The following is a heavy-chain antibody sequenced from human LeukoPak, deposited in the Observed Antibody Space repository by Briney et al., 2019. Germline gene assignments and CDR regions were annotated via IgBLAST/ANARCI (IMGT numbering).Heavy chain of an antibody. CDR2: INHSGST. D-gene: IGHD3-22*01. CDR3: AREPYYDSSGFDY. J-gene: IGHJ4*02. CDR1: GGSFSGYY. V-gene: IGHV4-34*01. Sequence: SETLSLTCAVYGGSFSGYYWSWIRQPPGKGLEWIGEINHSGSTNYNPSLKSRVTTSVDTSKNQFSLKLSSVTAADTAVYYCAREPYYDSSGFDYWGQGTLVTVSS.